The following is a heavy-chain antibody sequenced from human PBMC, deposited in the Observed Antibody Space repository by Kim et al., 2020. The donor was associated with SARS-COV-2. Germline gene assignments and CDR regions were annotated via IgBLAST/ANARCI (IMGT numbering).Heavy chain of an antibody. Sequence: GNTNYAQKLQGRVTMTTDTSTSTAYIELRSLRSDDTAVYYCATNLGPFDYWGQGTLVTVSS. CDR3: ATNLGPFDY. J-gene: IGHJ4*02. V-gene: IGHV1-18*01. CDR2: GNT.